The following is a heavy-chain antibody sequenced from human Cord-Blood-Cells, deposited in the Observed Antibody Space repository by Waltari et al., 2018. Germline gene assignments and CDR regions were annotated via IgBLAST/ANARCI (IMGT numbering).Heavy chain of an antibody. J-gene: IGHJ4*02. D-gene: IGHD4-17*01. CDR3: ACQGTNSDYGDYDDY. CDR2: IYYRAST. CDR1: GGSISSSSYY. Sequence: QLQLQESGPGLVKPSETLSLTCTVSGGSISSSSYYWGWIRQPPEKGLEWIGSIYYRASTYHNPSLKSRVTISVDTSKNQFSLKLSSVTAADTAVYYCACQGTNSDYGDYDDYWGQGTLVTVSS. V-gene: IGHV4-39*01.